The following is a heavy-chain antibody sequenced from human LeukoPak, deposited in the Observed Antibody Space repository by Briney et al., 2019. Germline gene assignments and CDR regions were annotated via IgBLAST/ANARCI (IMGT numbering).Heavy chain of an antibody. V-gene: IGHV3-21*01. Sequence: GGSLRLSCAASGFTFSSYSMNGVRQAPGKGLEWVSSISSSSSYIYYADSVKGRFTISRDNAKKSLYLQMNSLRAQDTGVYNLARDPGRYYHSSGYYIDNWGQGTLVTVSS. CDR2: ISSSSSYI. D-gene: IGHD3-22*01. CDR3: ARDPGRYYHSSGYYIDN. J-gene: IGHJ4*02. CDR1: GFTFSSYS.